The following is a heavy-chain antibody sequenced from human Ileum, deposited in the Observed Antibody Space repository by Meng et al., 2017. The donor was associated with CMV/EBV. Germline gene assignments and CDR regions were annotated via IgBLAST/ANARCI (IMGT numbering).Heavy chain of an antibody. CDR2: INANSGGT. Sequence: ASVKVSCKASGYTFNVYYLHWVRQAPGQRLEWMGWINANSGGTDYAQKFQGRVTMTRDTSITTAYMELSSLRSDDTAVYYCARGHIRLVWFGAYGMDVWGQGTTVTVSS. CDR1: GYTFNVYY. D-gene: IGHD3-10*01. V-gene: IGHV1-2*02. J-gene: IGHJ6*02. CDR3: ARGHIRLVWFGAYGMDV.